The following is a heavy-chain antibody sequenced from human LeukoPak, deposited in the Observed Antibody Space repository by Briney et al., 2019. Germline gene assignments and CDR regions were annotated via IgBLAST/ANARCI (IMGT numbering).Heavy chain of an antibody. D-gene: IGHD2-15*01. V-gene: IGHV1-69*04. Sequence: SVKVSCKASGGTFSSYAISWVRQAPGQGLEWMGRIIPIFGIANYAQKFQGRVTITADKSTSTAYMELSSLRSEDTAVYYCARDGYCSGGSCLQAKYYYYYGMDVWGKGTTVTVSS. CDR2: IIPIFGIA. J-gene: IGHJ6*04. CDR1: GGTFSSYA. CDR3: ARDGYCSGGSCLQAKYYYYYGMDV.